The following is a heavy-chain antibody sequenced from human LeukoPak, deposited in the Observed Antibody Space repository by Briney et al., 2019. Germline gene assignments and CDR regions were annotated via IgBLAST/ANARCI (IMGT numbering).Heavy chain of an antibody. CDR2: ISGSGGST. CDR1: GFTFSGYA. D-gene: IGHD3-22*01. CDR3: AKILGYYDSYDY. V-gene: IGHV3-23*01. J-gene: IGHJ4*02. Sequence: GGSLRLSCAASGFTFSGYAMTWVRQAPGKGLEWVSAISGSGGSTYYADSVKGRFTISRDNSKNTLYLQMNSLRAEDTAVYYCAKILGYYDSYDYWGQGTLVTVSS.